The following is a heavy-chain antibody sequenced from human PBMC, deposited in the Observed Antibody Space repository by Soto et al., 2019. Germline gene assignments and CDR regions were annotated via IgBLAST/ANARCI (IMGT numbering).Heavy chain of an antibody. J-gene: IGHJ6*03. CDR1: GFTVGSNY. V-gene: IGHV3-53*04. D-gene: IGHD3-3*01. CDR2: IYSGGST. CDR3: ARRTIFGVAPMDV. Sequence: PGGFLRLSCAASGFTVGSNYMSWVRQAPGKGLEWVSVIYSGGSTYYADSVKGRFTISRHNSKNTLYLQMNSLRAEDTAVYYCARRTIFGVAPMDVWGKGTTVTVSS.